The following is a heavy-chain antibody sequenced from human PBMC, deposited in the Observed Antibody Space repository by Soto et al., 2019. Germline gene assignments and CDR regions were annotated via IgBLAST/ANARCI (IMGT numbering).Heavy chain of an antibody. D-gene: IGHD3-3*01. CDR1: GGSTSSYY. Sequence: PSETLSLTCTVSGGSTSSYYWSWIRQPPGKGLEWIGYIYYSGSTSYNPSLKSRVTISVDTSKNQFSLKLSSVTAADTAVYYCARGDYDFWSGPPPGYYFDYWGQGTLVTVSS. CDR2: IYYSGST. J-gene: IGHJ4*02. CDR3: ARGDYDFWSGPPPGYYFDY. V-gene: IGHV4-59*08.